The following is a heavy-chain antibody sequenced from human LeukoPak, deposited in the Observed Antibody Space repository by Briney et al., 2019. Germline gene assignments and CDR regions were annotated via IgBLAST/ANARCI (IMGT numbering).Heavy chain of an antibody. Sequence: ASVKVSCKASGYTFTSYSMHWVRQAPGQRLEWMGRINPSGGSTRYAQKFQGRVTITRDTSTSTVYMELSSLRSEDTAVYYCARGNGDWNDWFDPWGQGTLVTVSS. CDR2: INPSGGST. D-gene: IGHD1-1*01. CDR1: GYTFTSYS. J-gene: IGHJ5*02. V-gene: IGHV1-46*01. CDR3: ARGNGDWNDWFDP.